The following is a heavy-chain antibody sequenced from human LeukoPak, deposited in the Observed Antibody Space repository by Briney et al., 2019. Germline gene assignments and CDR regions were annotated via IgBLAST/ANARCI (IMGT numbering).Heavy chain of an antibody. CDR3: ARNGGGGYYYYMDV. CDR2: ISWNGGST. V-gene: IGHV3-20*04. D-gene: IGHD3-16*01. Sequence: GTSLRLSCTVSGFKFDDYAMHWVRQVPGQGLEWLSAISWNGGSTGYADSVKGRFTISRDNAKNSLYLQMNSLRAEDTALYYCARNGGGGYYYYMDVWGKGTTVTVSS. J-gene: IGHJ6*03. CDR1: GFKFDDYA.